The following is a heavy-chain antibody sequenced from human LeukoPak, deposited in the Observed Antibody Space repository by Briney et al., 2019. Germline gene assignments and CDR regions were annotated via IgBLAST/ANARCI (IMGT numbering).Heavy chain of an antibody. J-gene: IGHJ5*02. CDR2: ISYDRSNK. CDR3: ARDNRRYCSSTSCYNWFDP. Sequence: GRSLRLSCAASGFTFSSYAMHWVRQAPGKGLEWVAVISYDRSNKYYADSVKGRFTISRDNSENTLYLQMNSLRAEDTAVYYCARDNRRYCSSTSCYNWFDPWGQGTLVTVSS. V-gene: IGHV3-30-3*01. CDR1: GFTFSSYA. D-gene: IGHD2-2*01.